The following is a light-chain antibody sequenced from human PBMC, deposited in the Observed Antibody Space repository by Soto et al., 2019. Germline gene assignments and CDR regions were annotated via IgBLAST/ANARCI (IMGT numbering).Light chain of an antibody. V-gene: IGKV1-5*01. CDR2: DAS. CDR3: QQLHDYPIT. J-gene: IGKJ5*01. Sequence: DIQVTQSPSTLSASVGDRVTITCRARQSISICLAWFQQRPGKAPKLLIYDASSLESGVPSRFSGSGSGTEFALTISSLQPDDFATYYCQQLHDYPITFGQGTRLEI. CDR1: QSISIC.